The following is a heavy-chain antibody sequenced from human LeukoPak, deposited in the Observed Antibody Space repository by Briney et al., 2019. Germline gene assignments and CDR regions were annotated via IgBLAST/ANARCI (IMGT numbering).Heavy chain of an antibody. Sequence: SETLSLTCTVSGGSISSGGYYWSWIRQPPGKGLEWIGYIYHSGSTYYNPSLKSRVTISVDRSKNQFSLKLSSVTAADTAVYYCARVDYDFWSGPDYWGQGTLVTVSS. CDR2: IYHSGST. D-gene: IGHD3-3*01. J-gene: IGHJ4*02. V-gene: IGHV4-30-2*01. CDR1: GGSISSGGYY. CDR3: ARVDYDFWSGPDY.